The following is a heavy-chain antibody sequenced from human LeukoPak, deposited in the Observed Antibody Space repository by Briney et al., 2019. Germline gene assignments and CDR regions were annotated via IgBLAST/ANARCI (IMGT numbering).Heavy chain of an antibody. CDR1: GYTFAGYY. Sequence: ASVKVSCKASGYTFAGYYMHWVRQAPGQGLEWMGWINPNSGDTNNAQKFQGRVTMPSDTSISTAYMELSRLRSDDTAVYYCARAVAAIVNWFDPWGQGTLVTVSS. J-gene: IGHJ5*02. V-gene: IGHV1-2*02. CDR2: INPNSGDT. CDR3: ARAVAAIVNWFDP. D-gene: IGHD6-13*01.